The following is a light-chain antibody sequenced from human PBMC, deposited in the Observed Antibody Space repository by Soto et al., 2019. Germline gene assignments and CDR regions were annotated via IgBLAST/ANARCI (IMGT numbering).Light chain of an antibody. Sequence: DLQMTQSPYSLSASVGDRVTITCRTSQGIRDALGWYQQKPGKAPKRLIYAASSLQSGVPSRFSGSGSGTEFTLTISSLQPEDFATYYCLQHNSYPQTFGQGTKVEIK. CDR3: LQHNSYPQT. V-gene: IGKV1-17*01. CDR2: AAS. CDR1: QGIRDA. J-gene: IGKJ1*01.